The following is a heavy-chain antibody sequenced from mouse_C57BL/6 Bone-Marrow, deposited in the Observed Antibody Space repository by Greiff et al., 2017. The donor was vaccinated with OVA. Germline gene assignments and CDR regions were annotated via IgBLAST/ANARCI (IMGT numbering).Heavy chain of an antibody. D-gene: IGHD1-1*01. Sequence: VQLQQSGAELVRPGASVTLSCKASGYTFTDYEMHWVKQTPVHGLEWIGAIDPETGGTAYNQKFKGKAILTADKSSSTAYMELRSLTAEDAAVYYGTRQGSGINDLDYWGQGTTLTVSS. CDR3: TRQGSGINDLDY. CDR2: IDPETGGT. CDR1: GYTFTDYE. J-gene: IGHJ2*01. V-gene: IGHV1-15*01.